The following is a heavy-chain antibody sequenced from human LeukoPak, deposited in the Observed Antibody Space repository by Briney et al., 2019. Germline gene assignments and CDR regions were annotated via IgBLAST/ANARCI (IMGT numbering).Heavy chain of an antibody. V-gene: IGHV1-2*02. CDR3: ARFDGSITIFGVVPDPRNWFDP. J-gene: IGHJ5*02. CDR1: GYTFTGYY. CDR2: INPNSGGT. D-gene: IGHD3-3*01. Sequence: GASVKVSCKASGYTFTGYYMHWVRQAPGQGLEWMGWINPNSGGTNYAQKFQGRVTMTRDTSISTAYMELSRLRSDDTAVYYCARFDGSITIFGVVPDPRNWFDPWGQGTLVTVSS.